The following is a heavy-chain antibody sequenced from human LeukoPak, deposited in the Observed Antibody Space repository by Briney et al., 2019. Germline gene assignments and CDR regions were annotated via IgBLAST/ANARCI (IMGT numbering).Heavy chain of an antibody. V-gene: IGHV1-2*02. CDR2: INPNSGGT. CDR3: ARGLMITFGLNWFDP. Sequence: ASVKVSCKASGHTFTGYYMYWVRQAPGQGLEWMGWINPNSGGTNYAQKFQGRVTMTRDTSISTAYMELSRLRSDDTAVYYCARGLMITFGLNWFDPWGQGTLVTVSS. J-gene: IGHJ5*02. CDR1: GHTFTGYY. D-gene: IGHD3-16*01.